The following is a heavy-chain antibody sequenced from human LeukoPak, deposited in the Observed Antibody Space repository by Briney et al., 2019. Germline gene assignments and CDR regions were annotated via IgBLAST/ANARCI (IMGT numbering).Heavy chain of an antibody. CDR1: GASISNYY. CDR3: TRYSSSWASWLDP. J-gene: IGHJ5*02. Sequence: SQTLSLTCTVSGASISNYYWSWTRQPAGKGLEWIGRIYTSGSTNYNPPFKSRVTMSVDTPKNQFSLKLSSVTAADTAVYYCTRYSSSWASWLDPWGQGTLVTVSS. CDR2: IYTSGST. D-gene: IGHD6-13*01. V-gene: IGHV4-4*07.